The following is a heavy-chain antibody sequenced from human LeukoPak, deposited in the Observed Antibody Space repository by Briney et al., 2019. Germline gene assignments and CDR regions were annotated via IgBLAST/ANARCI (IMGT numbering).Heavy chain of an antibody. Sequence: GGSLRLSCAASGFTFSSYEMNWVRQAPGKGLEWVSYISSSGSTIYYADSVKGRFTISRDNAKNSLYLQMNSLRAEDTAVYYCAKLGSSTAQGYWGQGTLVTVSS. D-gene: IGHD1-26*01. CDR3: AKLGSSTAQGY. J-gene: IGHJ4*02. CDR1: GFTFSSYE. CDR2: ISSSGSTI. V-gene: IGHV3-48*03.